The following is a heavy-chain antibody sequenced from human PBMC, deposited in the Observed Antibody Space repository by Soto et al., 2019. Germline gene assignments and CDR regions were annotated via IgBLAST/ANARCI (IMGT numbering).Heavy chain of an antibody. J-gene: IGHJ6*04. V-gene: IGHV3-9*01. CDR1: GFTFDDYA. CDR3: VQDRVGQGGPLDV. D-gene: IGHD1-26*01. CDR2: ISWDSGSI. Sequence: EVQLVESGGGLVQPGRSLRLSCAASGFTFDDYAMHWVRQAPGKGLEWVSGISWDSGSIGYEDSVKGRFTISRDNAKNSLYLQMNSLRSEDTALYYCVQDRVGQGGPLDVWGKGTTVTVSS.